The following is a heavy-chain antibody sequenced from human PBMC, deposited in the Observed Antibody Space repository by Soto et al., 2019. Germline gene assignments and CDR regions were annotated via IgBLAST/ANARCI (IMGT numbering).Heavy chain of an antibody. Sequence: SLRLCSAASGVPFNEYCMHLVRLPPGKGLEWVSGISWNGVRTGYAASVKGRFTISRDNAKNSLFLEMNSLSAEDTAFYYCVKDESINWYSGHFRHWGQGTRVTVSA. V-gene: IGHV3-9*01. J-gene: IGHJ1*01. CDR3: VKDESINWYSGHFRH. CDR1: GVPFNEYC. CDR2: ISWNGVRT. D-gene: IGHD6-13*01.